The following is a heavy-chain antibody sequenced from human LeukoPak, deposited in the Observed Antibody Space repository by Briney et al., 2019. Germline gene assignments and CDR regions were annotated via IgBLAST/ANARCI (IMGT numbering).Heavy chain of an antibody. CDR2: ISGSGGST. J-gene: IGHJ6*03. D-gene: IGHD3-3*01. V-gene: IGHV3-23*01. CDR3: ARERITIFGVVIIGNYYMDV. CDR1: GFTFSSYG. Sequence: GALRLSCAASGFTFSSYGMSWVRQAPGKGLEWVSAISGSGGSTYYADSVKGRFTISRDNSKNTLYLQMNSLRAEDTALYYCARERITIFGVVIIGNYYMDVWGKGTTVTVSS.